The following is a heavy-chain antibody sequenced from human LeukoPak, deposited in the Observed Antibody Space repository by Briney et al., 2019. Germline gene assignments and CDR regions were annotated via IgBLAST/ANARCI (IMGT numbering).Heavy chain of an antibody. Sequence: GGSLRLSCAASGFTFSSYWMSWVRQAPGEGLEWLANIKQDGSEKYYVDSVKGRFTISRDNVKNSLYLQMNSLRAEDTAVYYCARELINYDFSRRSRYFDYWGQGTLVTVSS. D-gene: IGHD3-3*01. CDR2: IKQDGSEK. J-gene: IGHJ4*02. CDR1: GFTFSSYW. V-gene: IGHV3-7*01. CDR3: ARELINYDFSRRSRYFDY.